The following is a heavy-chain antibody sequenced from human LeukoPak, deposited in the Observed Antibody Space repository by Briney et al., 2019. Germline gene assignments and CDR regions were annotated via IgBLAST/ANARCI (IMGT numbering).Heavy chain of an antibody. CDR1: GFTFNDYF. V-gene: IGHV3-21*01. CDR3: ARDPGNHFDY. J-gene: IGHJ4*02. CDR2: FGSSERFR. Sequence: GGCLRLSCAASGFTFNDYFFAWVRQAPGRGLEWVASFGSSERFRTYADSVQGRFIISIDTTTNTVFLQMNNLRVEDTALYYCARDPGNHFDYWGQGSLVTVTS.